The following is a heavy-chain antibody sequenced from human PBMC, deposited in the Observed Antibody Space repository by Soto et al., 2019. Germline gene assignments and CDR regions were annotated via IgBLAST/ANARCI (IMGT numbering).Heavy chain of an antibody. J-gene: IGHJ4*02. CDR1: GYTFTSYG. CDR2: ISAYNGNT. V-gene: IGHV1-18*01. Sequence: QVQLVQSGAEVKKPGAAVEVSCKASGYTFTSYGIHWVRQAPGQGLEWLGWISAYNGNTNYAQKLQGRVTMTTDTSPSTAYMELRSPRSDDTAVYYCARGDQWLETGPYYFDYWGQGTLVTVSS. D-gene: IGHD6-19*01. CDR3: ARGDQWLETGPYYFDY.